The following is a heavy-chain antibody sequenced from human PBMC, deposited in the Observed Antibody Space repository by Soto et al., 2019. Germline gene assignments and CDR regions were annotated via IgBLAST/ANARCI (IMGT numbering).Heavy chain of an antibody. J-gene: IGHJ5*01. V-gene: IGHV3-23*01. CDR2: ISGSGGST. Sequence: GSLRLSCAASGFTFSSYAMSWVRQAPGKGLEWVSAISGSGGSTYYADSVKGRFTISRDNSKNTLYLQMNSLRAEDTAVYYCAKSRNNHRPHNSFDSCCPGTLGTGSS. D-gene: IGHD1-20*01. CDR1: GFTFSSYA. CDR3: AKSRNNHRPHNSFDS.